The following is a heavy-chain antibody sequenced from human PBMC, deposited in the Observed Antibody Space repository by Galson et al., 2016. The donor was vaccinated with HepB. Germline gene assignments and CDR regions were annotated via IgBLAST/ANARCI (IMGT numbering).Heavy chain of an antibody. D-gene: IGHD3-3*01. J-gene: IGHJ6*02. Sequence: SETLSLTCTVSGGSISTYYWSWVRQPPGKGLEWIGYIYYTGSTNYNPSLKSRVTISVDTSKNQFSLTLNSVTAADMAVYYCAGGLLEWLVLSHYYGMDVWGQGTTVTVSS. CDR2: IYYTGST. V-gene: IGHV4-59*01. CDR1: GGSISTYY. CDR3: AGGLLEWLVLSHYYGMDV.